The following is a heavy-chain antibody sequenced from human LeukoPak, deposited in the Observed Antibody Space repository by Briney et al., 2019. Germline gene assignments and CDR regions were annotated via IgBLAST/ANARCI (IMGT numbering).Heavy chain of an antibody. Sequence: SRVTISVDTSKNQFSLKVSSVTAADTAVYYCVKSAAGTADFDFWGQGTLVTVSS. J-gene: IGHJ4*02. V-gene: IGHV4-30-2*04. D-gene: IGHD1-1*01. CDR3: VKSAAGTADFDF.